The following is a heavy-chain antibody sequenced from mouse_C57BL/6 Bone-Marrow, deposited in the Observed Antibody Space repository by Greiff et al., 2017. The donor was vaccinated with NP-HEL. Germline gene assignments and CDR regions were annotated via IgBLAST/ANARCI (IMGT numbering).Heavy chain of an antibody. J-gene: IGHJ3*01. CDR1: GYTFTSYW. CDR2: IYPGNSDT. CDR3: TRSTGAWFAY. V-gene: IGHV1-5*01. Sequence: EVQVVESGTVLARPGASVKMSCKTSGYTFTSYWMHWVKQRPGQGLEWIGAIYPGNSDTSYNQKFKGKAKLTAVTSARTAYMELSRLTNEDSAVYYCTRSTGAWFAYWGQGTLVTVSA. D-gene: IGHD4-1*02.